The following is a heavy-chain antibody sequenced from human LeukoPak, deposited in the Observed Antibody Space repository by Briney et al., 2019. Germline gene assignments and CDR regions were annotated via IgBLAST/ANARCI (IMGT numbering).Heavy chain of an antibody. CDR2: IIGSGSVM. Sequence: GGSLRLSCGVSGFTFNSYSMNWVRQAPGKGLEWVASIIGSGSVMFYADSLKGRFTISRDNSENSLYLQMNSLRVEDTAVYYCAKVQSDIVGAMFFAFDVWGQGTMVSVSS. V-gene: IGHV3-21*06. J-gene: IGHJ3*01. D-gene: IGHD1-26*01. CDR3: AKVQSDIVGAMFFAFDV. CDR1: GFTFNSYS.